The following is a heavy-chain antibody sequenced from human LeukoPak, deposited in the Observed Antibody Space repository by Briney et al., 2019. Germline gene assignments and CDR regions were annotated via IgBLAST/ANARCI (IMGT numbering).Heavy chain of an antibody. D-gene: IGHD6-19*01. Sequence: GGSLRLSCAASGFTFSDYYMNWIRQAPGKGLEWVSYISTSSGYTNYADSVKGRFTISRDNAKNSLYLQMNSLRAEDTAVYYCARISISGWYIDYWGQGTLVTVSS. V-gene: IGHV3-11*06. J-gene: IGHJ4*02. CDR2: ISTSSGYT. CDR3: ARISISGWYIDY. CDR1: GFTFSDYY.